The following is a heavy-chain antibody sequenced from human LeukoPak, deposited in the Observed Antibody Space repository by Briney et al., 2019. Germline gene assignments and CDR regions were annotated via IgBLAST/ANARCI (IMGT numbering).Heavy chain of an antibody. D-gene: IGHD3-10*01. Sequence: GGSLRLSCAASGFIFNTAWMSWVRQAPGKGLEWVGRIKSKSDGGAKDYAAHVKGRLTISRDDSKNTLYLHMDSLKTEDTAVYYRASDAPGGFDYWSQGALVIVSP. V-gene: IGHV3-15*01. CDR1: GFIFNTAW. CDR2: IKSKSDGGAK. J-gene: IGHJ4*02. CDR3: ASDAPGGFDY.